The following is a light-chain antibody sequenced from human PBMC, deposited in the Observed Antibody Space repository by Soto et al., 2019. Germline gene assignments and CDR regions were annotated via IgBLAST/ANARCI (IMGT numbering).Light chain of an antibody. CDR2: DVS. J-gene: IGLJ2*01. Sequence: QSALTQPPSASGSPGQSVTISCTGTSSDVGRYNYVSWYQHHPGKAPKLIIYDVSQRPSGVPDRFSGSKSGNTASLTVSGLQAEDEADYYCSSYAGSATFVVFGGGTKVTVL. V-gene: IGLV2-8*01. CDR3: SSYAGSATFVV. CDR1: SSDVGRYNY.